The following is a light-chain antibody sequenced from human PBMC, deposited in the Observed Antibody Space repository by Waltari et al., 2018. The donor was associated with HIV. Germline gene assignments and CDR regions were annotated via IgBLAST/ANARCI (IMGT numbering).Light chain of an antibody. V-gene: IGLV1-40*01. CDR2: GNR. J-gene: IGLJ1*01. Sequence: QSVLTQPPSVSGAPGQRVTISCTGSSSNIGAGYDVHWYPQLPGTAPKLRIYGNRNGPSGVPGRFSGSKSGTSASLASTGLQAEDEADYYCQSYDSSLSGRYVFGTGTKVTVL. CDR3: QSYDSSLSGRYV. CDR1: SSNIGAGYD.